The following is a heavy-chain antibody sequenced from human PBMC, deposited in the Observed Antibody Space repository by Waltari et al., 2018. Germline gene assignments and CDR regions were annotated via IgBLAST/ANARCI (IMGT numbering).Heavy chain of an antibody. V-gene: IGHV1-69*14. CDR1: GGTFSSYA. CDR3: AIGGYSYGSNYYYYYMDV. D-gene: IGHD5-18*01. J-gene: IGHJ6*03. Sequence: QVQLVQSGAEVKKPGSSVKVSCKASGGTFSSYAISWVRQAPGQGLEWMGGIIPIFGTANYAQKVQGRVTITADKATSTAYMELSSLRSEDTAVYYCAIGGYSYGSNYYYYYMDVWGKGTTVTVSS. CDR2: IIPIFGTA.